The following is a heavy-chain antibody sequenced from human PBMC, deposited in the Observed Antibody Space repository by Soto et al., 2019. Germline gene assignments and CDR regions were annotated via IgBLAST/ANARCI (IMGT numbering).Heavy chain of an antibody. V-gene: IGHV4-61*05. Sequence: SETLSLTCTVSGGSISSSSYYWSWIRQPPGKGLEWIGYMYYSGSSNYNPSLKSRVTISVDTSKNQFSLKLSSVTAADTAVYYCARSIDPWGQGTLVTVSS. J-gene: IGHJ5*02. CDR3: ARSIDP. CDR1: GGSISSSSYY. CDR2: MYYSGSS.